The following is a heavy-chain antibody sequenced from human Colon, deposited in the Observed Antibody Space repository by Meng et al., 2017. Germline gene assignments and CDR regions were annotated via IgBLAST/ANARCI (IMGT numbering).Heavy chain of an antibody. J-gene: IGHJ4*02. CDR1: GGSITRGNW. Sequence: AGSLRLSCAVSGGSITRGNWWSWVRQSPGNGLEWIGEISRDGNTHYNPSLKSRVTISLDKSKNQFSLKLDSVTAADTAVYYCGSSPLLRTATRPSDDYWGQGAQVTVSS. V-gene: IGHV4-4*02. CDR2: ISRDGNT. D-gene: IGHD4-11*01. CDR3: GSSPLLRTATRPSDDY.